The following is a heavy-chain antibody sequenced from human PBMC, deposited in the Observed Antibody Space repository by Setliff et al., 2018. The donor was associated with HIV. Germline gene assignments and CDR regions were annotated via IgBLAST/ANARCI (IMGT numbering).Heavy chain of an antibody. CDR1: GYSFTNYW. V-gene: IGHV5-51*01. CDR3: ARAKNKWDPGDS. J-gene: IGHJ4*02. CDR2: IYPADSDT. D-gene: IGHD2-21*01. Sequence: GSLKISCMCFGYSFTNYWIAWARQMPGKGLEWMGIIYPADSDTNYSPSFRGQVTMSADKSINTAYLQCDSLKASDSAMYYCARAKNKWDPGDSWGQGTVVTVSS.